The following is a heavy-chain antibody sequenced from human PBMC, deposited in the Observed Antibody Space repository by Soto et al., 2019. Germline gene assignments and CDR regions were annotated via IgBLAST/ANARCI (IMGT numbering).Heavy chain of an antibody. J-gene: IGHJ4*02. CDR3: AKASTSNIVIMVYAGIGYFDY. D-gene: IGHD2-8*01. Sequence: PGGSLRLSCAASGFTFDDYAMHWVRQAPGKGLEWVSGISWNSGSIGYADSVKGRFTISRDNAKNSLYLQMNSLRAEDTALYYCAKASTSNIVIMVYAGIGYFDYWGQGTLVTVSS. V-gene: IGHV3-9*01. CDR2: ISWNSGSI. CDR1: GFTFDDYA.